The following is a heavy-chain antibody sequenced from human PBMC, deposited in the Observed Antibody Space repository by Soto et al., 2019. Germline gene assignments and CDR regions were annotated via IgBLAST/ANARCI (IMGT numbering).Heavy chain of an antibody. J-gene: IGHJ4*02. CDR1: GFTFSSFA. Sequence: EVQLLESGGGLVQPGGSLRLSCAASGFTFSSFAMSWVRQAPGKGLEWVSAISASGDGTYYADSMKGRFTISRDNSKNTLYLQMSSLRAEDTAVYYCAKVDGFLWFELDSWGQGTLVTVSS. CDR3: AKVDGFLWFELDS. CDR2: ISASGDGT. V-gene: IGHV3-23*01. D-gene: IGHD3-10*01.